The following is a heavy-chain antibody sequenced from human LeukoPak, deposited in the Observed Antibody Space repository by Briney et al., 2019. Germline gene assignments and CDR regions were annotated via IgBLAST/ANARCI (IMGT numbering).Heavy chain of an antibody. CDR2: ISYDGSNK. J-gene: IGHJ4*02. CDR1: GFTFSSYV. CDR3: ARNRQLDY. D-gene: IGHD6-13*01. Sequence: GRSLRLSCAASGFTFSSYVKNWVRQAPGKGLEWVASISYDGSNKYCADSVKGRFTISRDNSKNTLYLEMNSLRAEDTAVYYCARNRQLDYWGQGTLVTVSS. V-gene: IGHV3-30*04.